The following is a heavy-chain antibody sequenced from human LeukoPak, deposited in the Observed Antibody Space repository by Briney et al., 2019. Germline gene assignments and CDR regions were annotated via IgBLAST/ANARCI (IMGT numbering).Heavy chain of an antibody. Sequence: PSETLSLTCTVSGGSISSSSYYWGWIRQPPGKGLEWIGSIYYSGSTYYNPSLKSRVTISVDTSKNQLSLKLSSVTAADTAVYYCASNSGFGELLFLDYWGQGTLVTVSS. D-gene: IGHD3-10*01. J-gene: IGHJ4*02. CDR2: IYYSGST. V-gene: IGHV4-39*01. CDR3: ASNSGFGELLFLDY. CDR1: GGSISSSSYY.